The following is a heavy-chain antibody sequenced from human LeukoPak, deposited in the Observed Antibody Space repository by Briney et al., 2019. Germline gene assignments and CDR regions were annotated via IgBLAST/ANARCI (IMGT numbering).Heavy chain of an antibody. Sequence: ASVKVSCKASGYTFTSYGISWVRQAPGQGLEWMGWISAYNGNTNYAQKLQGRVTMTTDTSTSTAYMELRSLRSDDTAVYYCARRLRWDRVRTEKDAFDIWGQGTMVTVSS. V-gene: IGHV1-18*01. CDR2: ISAYNGNT. CDR3: ARRLRWDRVRTEKDAFDI. CDR1: GYTFTSYG. J-gene: IGHJ3*02. D-gene: IGHD2-21*01.